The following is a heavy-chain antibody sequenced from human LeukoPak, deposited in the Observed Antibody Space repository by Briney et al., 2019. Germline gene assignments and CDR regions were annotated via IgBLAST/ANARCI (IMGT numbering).Heavy chain of an antibody. D-gene: IGHD3-10*01. Sequence: GGSPRLSCAASGFTFSASAIHWVRQASGKGLEWVGHIRSKVNTYATAYTASVKGRFTISRDDSKNTAYLQMNSLKTEDTAVYYCTRLDVDQGVFDIWGQGTMVTVSS. CDR1: GFTFSASA. CDR3: TRLDVDQGVFDI. V-gene: IGHV3-73*01. CDR2: IRSKVNTYAT. J-gene: IGHJ3*02.